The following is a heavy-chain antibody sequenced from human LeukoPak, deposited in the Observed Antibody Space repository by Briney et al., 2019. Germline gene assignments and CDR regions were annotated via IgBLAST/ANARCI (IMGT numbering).Heavy chain of an antibody. CDR1: GGTFSSYA. CDR2: IIPIFGIA. Sequence: SIKVSCKASGGTFSSYAISWVRQATGQGLEWMGRIIPIFGIANYAQMFQGRVTITADKYTSTAYMELSSLRYEGTAVYYCAGRDYYDSSGYYWDYWGRGTLVTVSS. D-gene: IGHD3-22*01. CDR3: AGRDYYDSSGYYWDY. J-gene: IGHJ4*01. V-gene: IGHV1-69*04.